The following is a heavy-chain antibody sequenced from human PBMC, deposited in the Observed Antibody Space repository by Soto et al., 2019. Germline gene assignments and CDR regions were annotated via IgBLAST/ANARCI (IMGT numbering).Heavy chain of an antibody. V-gene: IGHV1-46*01. CDR1: GYTFSSNY. CDR3: ARVPMVRRIYFDY. Sequence: ASVKVSCQASGYTFSSNYMHWVRQAPGQGLEWMGVINPSGGSNTYAQKFQGRVTMTRDTSTSTVCMELSSLRSEDTAVYYCARVPMVRRIYFDYWGQGTLVTVSS. J-gene: IGHJ4*02. CDR2: INPSGGSN. D-gene: IGHD3-10*01.